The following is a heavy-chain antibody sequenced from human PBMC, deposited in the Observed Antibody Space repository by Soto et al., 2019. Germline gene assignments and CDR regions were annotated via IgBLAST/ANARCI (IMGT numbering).Heavy chain of an antibody. Sequence: PGGSLRLSCVASGFTFSSFGMHWVRQAPGKGLGWVALISYDGITEYYADSVKGRFTISRDNSRNTLFLQMNSLRVDDTAVYYCAKSHCISNNCLSDYWGQGTLVTVSS. D-gene: IGHD2-2*01. J-gene: IGHJ4*02. CDR3: AKSHCISNNCLSDY. CDR1: GFTFSSFG. V-gene: IGHV3-30*18. CDR2: ISYDGITE.